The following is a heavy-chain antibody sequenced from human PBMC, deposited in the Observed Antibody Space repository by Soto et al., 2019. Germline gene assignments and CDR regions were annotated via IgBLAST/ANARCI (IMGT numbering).Heavy chain of an antibody. CDR3: AKDHDFWSGSHFDY. J-gene: IGHJ4*02. V-gene: IGHV3-23*01. CDR1: GFTFSSYA. Sequence: PGGSLRLSCAASGFTFSSYAMSWVRQAPGKGLEWVSAISGSGGSTYYADSVKGRFTISRDNSKNTLYLQMDSLRAEDTAVYYCAKDHDFWSGSHFDYWGQGTLVTVSS. D-gene: IGHD3-3*01. CDR2: ISGSGGST.